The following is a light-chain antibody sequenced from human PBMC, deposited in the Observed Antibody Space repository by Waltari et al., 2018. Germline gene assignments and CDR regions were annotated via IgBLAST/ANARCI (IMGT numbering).Light chain of an antibody. CDR1: RSNIGAGSD. V-gene: IGLV1-40*01. Sequence: QSVLTQPPSVSGAPGQRVTISCTGSRSNIGAGSDVHSYQHLPRTAPKLLIYDNYNRPSGVADRFSASKSGTSASLAITGLQAEDEADYYCQSYDSLSDSYVFGTGTKVTVL. CDR2: DNY. CDR3: QSYDSLSDSYV. J-gene: IGLJ1*01.